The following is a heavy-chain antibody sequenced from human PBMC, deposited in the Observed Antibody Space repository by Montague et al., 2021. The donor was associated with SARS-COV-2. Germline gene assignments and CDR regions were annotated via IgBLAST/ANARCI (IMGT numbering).Heavy chain of an antibody. CDR2: IDWDDDK. CDR1: GSSRSTSGMC. CDR3: ARRTYDILTGYDYGMDV. J-gene: IGHJ6*02. Sequence: PALVKPTQTLTLTCTFSGSSRSTSGMCVSWIRQPPGKALEWLARIDWDDDKYYSTSLKTRLTISKDTSKNQVVLTMTNMDPVDTATYYCARRTYDILTGYDYGMDVWGQGTTVTVSS. D-gene: IGHD3-9*01. V-gene: IGHV2-70*11.